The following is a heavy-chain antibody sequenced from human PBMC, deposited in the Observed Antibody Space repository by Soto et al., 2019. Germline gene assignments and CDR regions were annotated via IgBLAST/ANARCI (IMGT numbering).Heavy chain of an antibody. Sequence: EVQLVESGGDLVQPGGSLRLSCTTSRFTFSNSAMSWVRQAPGKGLEWVSTIKSSDGGAYYGDSVTGRFTISRDNPKNTLYLLMNSLRAEDTAVYYCTKDLEYLDNFDIWGQGTMVTVSS. D-gene: IGHD2-2*03. CDR1: RFTFSNSA. CDR3: TKDLEYLDNFDI. V-gene: IGHV3-23*04. J-gene: IGHJ3*02. CDR2: IKSSDGGA.